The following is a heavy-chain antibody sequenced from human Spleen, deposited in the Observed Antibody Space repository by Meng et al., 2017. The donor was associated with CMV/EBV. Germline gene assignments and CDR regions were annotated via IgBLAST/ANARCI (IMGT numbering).Heavy chain of an antibody. D-gene: IGHD6-13*01. CDR1: GFTFSSFG. CDR2: VRFDGSHE. V-gene: IGHV3-30*02. J-gene: IGHJ4*02. CDR3: AKDQGVTAAGPNAVDF. Sequence: GGSLRLSCAASGFTFSSFGMHWVRQAPGKGLGWVAFVRFDGSHEYYTASVKGRFTIFRDNFKNSVYLQMNSVRPEDTAIYYCAKDQGVTAAGPNAVDFWGQGTLVTVSS.